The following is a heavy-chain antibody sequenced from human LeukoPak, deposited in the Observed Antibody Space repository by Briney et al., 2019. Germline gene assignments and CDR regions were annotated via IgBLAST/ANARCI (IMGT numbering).Heavy chain of an antibody. D-gene: IGHD4-17*01. V-gene: IGHV3-20*04. J-gene: IGHJ4*02. CDR3: ARKAYGAYETYFDY. CDR1: GFPFDAYG. CDR2: INWNGGST. Sequence: PGVSLRISCTASGFPFDAYGVSWLRQAPEKGLEWVSDINWNGGSTGYADSVKGRFTISRDNAKNSLYLQMNSLRAEDTALYYCARKAYGAYETYFDYWGQGTLVTVSS.